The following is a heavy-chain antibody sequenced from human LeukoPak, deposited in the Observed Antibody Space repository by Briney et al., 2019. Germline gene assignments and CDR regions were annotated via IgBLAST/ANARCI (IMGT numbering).Heavy chain of an antibody. Sequence: GGSLRLSCAASGFTFSSYGMNWVRQAPGKGLEWLAVISYDGSNKYYADSVKGRFTISRDNSKNTLFVQMSSLRAEDTAVYYCARGEYYSDTSSYFDYWGQGNLVTVSS. CDR1: GFTFSSYG. CDR2: ISYDGSNK. J-gene: IGHJ4*02. V-gene: IGHV3-30*03. D-gene: IGHD3-22*01. CDR3: ARGEYYSDTSSYFDY.